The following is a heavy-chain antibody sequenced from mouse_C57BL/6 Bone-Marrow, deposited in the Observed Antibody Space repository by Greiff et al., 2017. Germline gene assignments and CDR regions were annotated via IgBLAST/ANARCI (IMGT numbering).Heavy chain of an antibody. Sequence: DVKLVESGAELVRPGASVKLSCTASGFNIKDDYMHWVKQRPEQGLEWIGWIDPENGDTEYASKFQGKATITADTSSNTAYLQLSSLTSEDTAVYYCTTGLLLNWGQGTLVTVSA. CDR2: IDPENGDT. CDR1: GFNIKDDY. V-gene: IGHV14-4*01. CDR3: TTGLLLN. J-gene: IGHJ3*01. D-gene: IGHD2-3*01.